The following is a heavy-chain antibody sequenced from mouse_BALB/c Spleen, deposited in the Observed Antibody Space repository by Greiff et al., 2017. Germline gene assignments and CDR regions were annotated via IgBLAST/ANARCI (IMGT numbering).Heavy chain of an antibody. Sequence: VQLQQSGAELAKPGASVKMSCKASGYTFTSYWMHWVKQRPGQGLEWIGYINPSTGYTEYNQKFKDKATLTADKSSSTAYMQLSSLTSEDSAVYYCTSSSYYAMDYWGQGTSVTVSS. J-gene: IGHJ4*01. CDR1: GYTFTSYW. D-gene: IGHD1-1*01. CDR2: INPSTGYT. V-gene: IGHV1-7*01. CDR3: TSSSYYAMDY.